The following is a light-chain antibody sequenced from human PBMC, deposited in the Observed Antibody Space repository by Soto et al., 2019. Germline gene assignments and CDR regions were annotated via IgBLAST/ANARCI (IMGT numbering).Light chain of an antibody. J-gene: IGKJ1*01. V-gene: IGKV1-5*03. CDR3: QQYNSLA. Sequence: DIQMTQSPSTLSGSVGDRVTITCRASQTISSWLAWYQQKPGKAPKLLIYKASTLKSGVPSRFSGSGSGTEFTLTISSLQPDDFATYYCQQYNSLAFGQGTKVDIK. CDR2: KAS. CDR1: QTISSW.